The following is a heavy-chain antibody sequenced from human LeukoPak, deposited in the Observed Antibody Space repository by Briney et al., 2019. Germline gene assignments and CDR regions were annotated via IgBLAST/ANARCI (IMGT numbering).Heavy chain of an antibody. V-gene: IGHV1-2*02. CDR2: INPNSGGT. CDR3: ARKGVYQLLYDYYYYMDV. D-gene: IGHD2-2*01. J-gene: IGHJ6*03. CDR1: GYTFTGYY. Sequence: ASVKVSCKASGYTFTGYYMHWVRQAPGQGREWMGWINPNSGGTNYAQKFQGRVTMTRDTSISTAYMELSRLRSDDTAVYYCARKGVYQLLYDYYYYMDVWGKGTTVTVSS.